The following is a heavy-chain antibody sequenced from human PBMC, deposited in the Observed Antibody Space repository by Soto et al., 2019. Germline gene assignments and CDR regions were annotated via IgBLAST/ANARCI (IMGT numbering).Heavy chain of an antibody. CDR2: IYLDDDK. CDR1: GFSLSTSGVG. Sequence: QITLKESGPTLVKPTQTLTLTCTFSGFSLSTSGVGVGWIRQPPGKALEWLALIYLDDDKRYSPSLKSRLTIPKDTPKNQVVLTMTNMDPVDPATYYCAHSLIGYFYDSSGSNWFHPWGPGTLVTVSS. CDR3: AHSLIGYFYDSSGSNWFHP. V-gene: IGHV2-5*02. J-gene: IGHJ5*02. D-gene: IGHD3-22*01.